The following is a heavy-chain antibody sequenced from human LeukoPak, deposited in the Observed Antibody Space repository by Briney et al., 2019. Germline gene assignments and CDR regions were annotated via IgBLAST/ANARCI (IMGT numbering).Heavy chain of an antibody. V-gene: IGHV3-15*01. Sequence: PGGSLRLSCAASGFTFSNAWMSWVRQAPGKGLEWVGRIKSKIDGGTTDYAAPVKGRFTISRDDSKNTLYLQMNSLKTEDTAVYSCTTDEGRIDYWGQGTLVTVSS. CDR2: IKSKIDGGTT. CDR1: GFTFSNAW. J-gene: IGHJ4*02. CDR3: TTDEGRIDY.